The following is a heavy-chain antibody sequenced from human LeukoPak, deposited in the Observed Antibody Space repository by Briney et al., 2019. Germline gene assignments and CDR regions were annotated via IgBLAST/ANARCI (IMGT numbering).Heavy chain of an antibody. D-gene: IGHD2-21*01. CDR3: AKDSILFSEYCYYYMDV. CDR1: GFTFSSYG. V-gene: IGHV3-30*18. CDR2: ISYDGSNK. J-gene: IGHJ6*03. Sequence: GGSLRLSCAASGFTFSSYGMHWVRQAPGKGLEWVAVISYDGSNKYYADSVKGRFTISRDNSKNTLYLQMNSLRAEDTAVYYCAKDSILFSEYCYYYMDVWGKGTTVTVSS.